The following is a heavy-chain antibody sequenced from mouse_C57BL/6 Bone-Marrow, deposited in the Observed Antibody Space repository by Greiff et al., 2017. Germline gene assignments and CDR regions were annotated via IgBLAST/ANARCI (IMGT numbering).Heavy chain of an antibody. Sequence: QVQLQQSGAELVRPGASVTLSCKASGYTFTDYELHWVKQTPVHGLEWIGAIDPEPGGTAYNQQFKGKAILTADKSSSTAYMELRSLTSEDSAGYYCTGCFYGRSRDEDYAMDYWGQGTSVTVSS. V-gene: IGHV1-15*01. CDR3: TGCFYGRSRDEDYAMDY. CDR2: IDPEPGGT. J-gene: IGHJ4*01. CDR1: GYTFTDYE. D-gene: IGHD1-1*01.